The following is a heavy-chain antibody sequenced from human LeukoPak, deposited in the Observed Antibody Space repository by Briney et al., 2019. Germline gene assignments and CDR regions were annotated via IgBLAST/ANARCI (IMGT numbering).Heavy chain of an antibody. Sequence: ASVKVSCKASNYTFTDYGINWVRQAPGQGLELVGWVSAFNGHTFYAQKFQGRITMTTDTSTSTAHMELRSLTSDDTAVYYCARALAVTGRGPRDFDFWGQGTLVTVSS. CDR2: VSAFNGHT. CDR1: NYTFTDYG. CDR3: ARALAVTGRGPRDFDF. D-gene: IGHD6-19*01. V-gene: IGHV1-18*01. J-gene: IGHJ4*02.